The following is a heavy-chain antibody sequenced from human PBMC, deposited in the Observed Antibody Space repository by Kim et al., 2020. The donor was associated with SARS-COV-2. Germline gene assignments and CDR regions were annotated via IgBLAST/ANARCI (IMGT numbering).Heavy chain of an antibody. J-gene: IGHJ6*02. CDR1: GGSISSSSYY. CDR3: ASAVQLAAAGAYYYYGMDV. CDR2: IYYSGST. Sequence: SETLSLTCTVSGGSISSSSYYWGWIRQPPGKGLEWIGSIYYSGSTYYNPSLKSRVTISVDTSKNQFSLKLSSVTAADTAVYYCASAVQLAAAGAYYYYGMDVWGQGTTVTVSS. V-gene: IGHV4-39*01. D-gene: IGHD6-13*01.